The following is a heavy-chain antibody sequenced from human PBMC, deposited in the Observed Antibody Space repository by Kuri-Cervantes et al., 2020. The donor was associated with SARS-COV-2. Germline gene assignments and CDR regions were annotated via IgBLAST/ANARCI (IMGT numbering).Heavy chain of an antibody. V-gene: IGHV1-69*13. D-gene: IGHD2-2*01. J-gene: IGHJ5*02. CDR2: IIPFFGTP. Sequence: SVKVSCKASGGTFSSYAISWVRQAPGQGLEWMGGIIPFFGTPNYAQKFEGRVTITADESTSTAYMEMSSLRFEGTAVYYCARDRYCSSTSCSYWFDPWGQGTLVTVSS. CDR1: GGTFSSYA. CDR3: ARDRYCSSTSCSYWFDP.